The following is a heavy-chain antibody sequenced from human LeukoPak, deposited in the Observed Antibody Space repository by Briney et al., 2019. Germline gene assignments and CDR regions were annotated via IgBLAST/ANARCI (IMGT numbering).Heavy chain of an antibody. V-gene: IGHV3-30*02. CDR1: GFTFSNYV. Sequence: QPGGSLRLSCAASGFTFSNYVIHWVRQAPGKGLEWVSLIRYDGSSKYYADSVRGRLTISRDNSKNTLYLQMNSLRAEDTAVYYCARYSGNYGLDYWGQGTLVTVSS. J-gene: IGHJ4*02. CDR3: ARYSGNYGLDY. D-gene: IGHD4-17*01. CDR2: IRYDGSSK.